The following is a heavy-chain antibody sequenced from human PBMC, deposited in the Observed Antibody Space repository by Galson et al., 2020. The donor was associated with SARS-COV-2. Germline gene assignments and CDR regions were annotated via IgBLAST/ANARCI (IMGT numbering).Heavy chain of an antibody. V-gene: IGHV4-39*07. Sequence: ASETLSLTCTVSGGSIGNRSYYWGWIRQPPGKGLEWIASIYYSGSAYYNPSLKSRLTISLDTSKNQFSLNLKSVTAADAAVYYCARHDYSGYLNWFDPWGQGTLVTVSS. J-gene: IGHJ5*02. CDR1: GGSIGNRSYY. CDR3: ARHDYSGYLNWFDP. CDR2: IYYSGSA. D-gene: IGHD4-17*01.